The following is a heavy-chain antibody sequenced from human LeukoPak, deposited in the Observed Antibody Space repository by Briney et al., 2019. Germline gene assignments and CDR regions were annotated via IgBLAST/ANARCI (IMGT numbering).Heavy chain of an antibody. CDR1: GFTFSSYA. J-gene: IGHJ4*02. Sequence: GGSLRLSCAASGFTFSSYAMHWVRQAPGKGLEWVAVISYDGSNKYYADSVKCRFTISRDNSKNTLYLQMNSLRAEDTAVYYCARSRGGPEDYWGQGTLVTVSS. V-gene: IGHV3-30-3*01. CDR3: ARSRGGPEDY. CDR2: ISYDGSNK. D-gene: IGHD3-16*01.